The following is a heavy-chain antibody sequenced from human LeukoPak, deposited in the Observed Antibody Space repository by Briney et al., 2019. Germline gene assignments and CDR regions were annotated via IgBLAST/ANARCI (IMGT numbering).Heavy chain of an antibody. CDR2: ISYDGSNK. Sequence: GGSLRLSCAASGFTFSSYGMHWVRQAPGKGLEWVAVISYDGSNKYYADSVKGRFTISRDNSKNTLYLQMNSLRAEDTAVYYCARGPWEQLVSSWFDPWGQGTLVTVSS. D-gene: IGHD6-6*01. J-gene: IGHJ5*02. CDR1: GFTFSSYG. CDR3: ARGPWEQLVSSWFDP. V-gene: IGHV3-30*03.